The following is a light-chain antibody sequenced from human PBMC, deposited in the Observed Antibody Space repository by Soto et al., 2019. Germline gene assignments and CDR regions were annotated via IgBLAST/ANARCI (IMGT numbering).Light chain of an antibody. Sequence: DIQMTQSPYTLSASVGDRVTITCRARQSISSCLAWYQQKPGKAPKLLIYKASSLESGVPSRFSGSGSGTEFTLIISSLQPDDFATYYCQQYNSYSRTCGQGTKVAIK. V-gene: IGKV1-5*03. CDR2: KAS. CDR3: QQYNSYSRT. J-gene: IGKJ1*01. CDR1: QSISSC.